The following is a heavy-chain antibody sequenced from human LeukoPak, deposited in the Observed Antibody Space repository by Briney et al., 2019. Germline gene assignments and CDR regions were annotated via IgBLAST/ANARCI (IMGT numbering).Heavy chain of an antibody. J-gene: IGHJ4*02. V-gene: IGHV3-48*02. CDR1: GFTLSRYM. CDR2: ITGSSSTI. CDR3: ARESPLYCGGDCVIY. Sequence: PGGSLRLSCAASGFTLSRYMMNWVRQAPGKGREWVSSITGSSSTIYYADSVKGRFTISRDNAKNSLYLEMNSLRDEDTAVYYCARESPLYCGGDCVIYWGQGTLVTVSS. D-gene: IGHD2-21*02.